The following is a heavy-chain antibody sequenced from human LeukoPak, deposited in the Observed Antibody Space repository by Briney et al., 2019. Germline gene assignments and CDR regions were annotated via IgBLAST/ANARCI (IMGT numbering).Heavy chain of an antibody. CDR1: GGSFSGYY. CDR3: AKGLQLGWFDP. J-gene: IGHJ5*02. D-gene: IGHD5-24*01. Sequence: PSETLSLTCAVYGGSFSGYYWSWIRQPPGKGLGWIGEINHSGSTNYNPTLTSRVTISVDTSKNQFSLKLSSVTAADTAVYYCAKGLQLGWFDPWGQGTLVTVSS. V-gene: IGHV4-34*01. CDR2: INHSGST.